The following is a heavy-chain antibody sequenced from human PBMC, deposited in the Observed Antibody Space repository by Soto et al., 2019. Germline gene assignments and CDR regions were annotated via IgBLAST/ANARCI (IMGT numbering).Heavy chain of an antibody. D-gene: IGHD3-16*01. V-gene: IGHV3-30*15. CDR3: AKDEYWESHFYYFMDL. J-gene: IGHJ6*03. CDR2: ISHDGSIT. CDR1: GFTFSSYA. Sequence: QVQLVESGGGVVEPGRSLRLSCAASGFTFSSYAMHWVRQAPGKGLEWVAVISHDGSITYYSDSVKGRLTMSRDNSNNTLFLQMSSLRSEDTAIYYCAKDEYWESHFYYFMDLWGRGTTVTVSS.